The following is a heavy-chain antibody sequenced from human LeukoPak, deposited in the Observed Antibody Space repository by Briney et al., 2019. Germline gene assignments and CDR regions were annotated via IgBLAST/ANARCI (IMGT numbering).Heavy chain of an antibody. J-gene: IGHJ4*02. Sequence: SETLSLTCTVSGGSIGSSSYYWGWIRQPPGKGLEWIGSIYYSGSTYYNPSLKSRVTISVDTSKNQFSLKLSSVTAADTAVYYCARGPDYDYVWGSSPPDYWGQGTLVTVSS. D-gene: IGHD3-16*01. CDR1: GGSIGSSSYY. CDR2: IYYSGST. CDR3: ARGPDYDYVWGSSPPDY. V-gene: IGHV4-39*01.